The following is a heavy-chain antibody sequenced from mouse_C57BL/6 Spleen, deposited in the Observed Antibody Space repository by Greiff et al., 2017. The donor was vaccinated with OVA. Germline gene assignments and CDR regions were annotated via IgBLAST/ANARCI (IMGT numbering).Heavy chain of an antibody. CDR1: DSEVFPIAY. Sequence: QVQLQQSGSELRIPGSSVKRSCKDFDSEVFPIAYMSWVRQKPGHGFEWIGGILPSIGRTIYGEKFEDKATLDADTLSNTAYLEPNSLTSDDSAIYYCARDGSSYWYFDVWGTGTTVTVSS. CDR3: ARDGSSYWYFDV. CDR2: ILPSIGRT. V-gene: IGHV15-2*01. J-gene: IGHJ1*03. D-gene: IGHD1-1*01.